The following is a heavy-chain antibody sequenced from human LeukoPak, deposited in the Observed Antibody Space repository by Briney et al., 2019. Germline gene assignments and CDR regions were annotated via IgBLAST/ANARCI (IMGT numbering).Heavy chain of an antibody. CDR3: ARAADFDYYYYYGMDV. V-gene: IGHV1-69*13. Sequence: SVKVSCKASGGTFSSYAISWVRQAPGQGLEWMGGIIPIFGTANYAQKFQGRITITADESTSTAYMELSSLRSEDTAVYYCARAADFDYYYYYGMDVWGQGTTVTVSS. CDR1: GGTFSSYA. D-gene: IGHD3-9*01. CDR2: IIPIFGTA. J-gene: IGHJ6*02.